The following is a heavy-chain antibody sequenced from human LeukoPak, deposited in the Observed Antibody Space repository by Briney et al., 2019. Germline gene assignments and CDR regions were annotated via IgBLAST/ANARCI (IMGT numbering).Heavy chain of an antibody. J-gene: IGHJ6*03. CDR3: ARALSWTTESYYYMDV. V-gene: IGHV1-8*01. CDR2: MNPNSGNT. D-gene: IGHD3/OR15-3a*01. CDR1: GYTFTSYD. Sequence: ASVRVSCKASGYTFTSYDMNWVRQATGQGLEWLGWMNPNSGNTGYAQNFQGRVTMTMNTSTTTAYMELSSLRSEDTAVYYCARALSWTTESYYYMDVWGKGTTVTVPS.